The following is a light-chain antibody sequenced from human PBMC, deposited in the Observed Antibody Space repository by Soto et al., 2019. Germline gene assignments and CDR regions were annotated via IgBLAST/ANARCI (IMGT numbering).Light chain of an antibody. CDR1: QAIRTE. CDR2: GTS. V-gene: IGKV1-6*01. Sequence: AIQMTQSPSSLSASVGDRVIITCRASQAIRTELGWYQQRPVKAPKLLIYGTSNLQSGVPSRFSGSGSGTDFTLTINGLQPDDFATYYCLQDYSYPRTFGQGTKVDVK. J-gene: IGKJ1*01. CDR3: LQDYSYPRT.